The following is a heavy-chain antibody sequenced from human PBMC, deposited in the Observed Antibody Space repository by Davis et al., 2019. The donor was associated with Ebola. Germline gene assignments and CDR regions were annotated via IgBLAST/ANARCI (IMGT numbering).Heavy chain of an antibody. J-gene: IGHJ6*02. CDR1: GGSISSSSYY. Sequence: SETLSLTCTVSGGSISSSSYYWGWIRQPPGKGLEWIGSIYYSGSTYYNPSLKSRVTISVDTSKNQFSLKLSSVTAADTAVYYCARTRVDHSKNRNTDVAQLNARDYYYYYYGMDVWGQGTTVTVSS. CDR3: ARTRVDHSKNRNTDVAQLNARDYYYYYYGMDV. D-gene: IGHD3-16*02. V-gene: IGHV4-39*07. CDR2: IYYSGST.